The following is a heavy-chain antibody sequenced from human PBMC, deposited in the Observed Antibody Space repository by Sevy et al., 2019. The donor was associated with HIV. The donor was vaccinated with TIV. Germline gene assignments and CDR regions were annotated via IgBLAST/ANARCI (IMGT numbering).Heavy chain of an antibody. Sequence: ASVKVSCKASGDTFSGSALGWVRQAPGQGLEWMGWINANSGNPKYAKGFKGQFDFSLDTTVRMTYLQISSLKAEDTAVSYCERGRQYTIFGVLTAEAAIYFDQWGQGTLVTVSS. CDR3: ERGRQYTIFGVLTAEAAIYFDQ. CDR2: INANSGNP. D-gene: IGHD3-3*01. V-gene: IGHV7-4-1*04. CDR1: GDTFSGSA. J-gene: IGHJ4*02.